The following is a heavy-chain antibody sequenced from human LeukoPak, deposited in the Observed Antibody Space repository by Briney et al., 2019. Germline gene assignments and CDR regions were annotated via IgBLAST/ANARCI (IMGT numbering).Heavy chain of an antibody. V-gene: IGHV1-2*02. CDR2: INPNSGGT. CDR3: ARGYCSSTSCYFRY. CDR1: GYTFTGYY. Sequence: ASVTVSCKASGYTFTGYYMHWVRQAPGQGLEWMGWINPNSGGTNYAQKFQGRVTMTRDTSISTAYMELSRLRSDDTAVYYCARGYCSSTSCYFRYWGQGTLVTVSS. D-gene: IGHD2-2*01. J-gene: IGHJ4*02.